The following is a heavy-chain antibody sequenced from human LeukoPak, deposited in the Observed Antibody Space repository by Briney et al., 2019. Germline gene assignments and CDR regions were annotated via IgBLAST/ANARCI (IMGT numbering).Heavy chain of an antibody. D-gene: IGHD7-27*01. J-gene: IGHJ4*02. Sequence: GGSLRLSYAASGFTFSNHAMSWVRQAPGKGLEWVSTISGSGDSTYYADSVKGRFTISGDNSKNTLYLQMNSLRAEDTAVYYCARRGPNWGFFDYWGRGALVTVSS. V-gene: IGHV3-23*01. CDR1: GFTFSNHA. CDR2: ISGSGDST. CDR3: ARRGPNWGFFDY.